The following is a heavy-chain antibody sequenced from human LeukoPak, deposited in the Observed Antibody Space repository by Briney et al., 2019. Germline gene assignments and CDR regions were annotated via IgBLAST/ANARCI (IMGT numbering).Heavy chain of an antibody. CDR3: ARDSPQPFYDSSGYFDY. J-gene: IGHJ4*02. CDR1: GFTFSDYY. D-gene: IGHD3-22*01. Sequence: GGSLRLSCAASGFTFSDYYMSWIRRAPGKGLERVSYISSSGSTIYYADSVKGRFTISRDNAKNSLYLQMNSLRAEDTAVYYCARDSPQPFYDSSGYFDYWGQGTLVTVSS. CDR2: ISSSGSTI. V-gene: IGHV3-11*01.